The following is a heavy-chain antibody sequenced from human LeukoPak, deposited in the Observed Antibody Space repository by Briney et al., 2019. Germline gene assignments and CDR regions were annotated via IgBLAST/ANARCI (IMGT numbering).Heavy chain of an antibody. D-gene: IGHD3-10*01. CDR3: AKLSMVRGVIGGGFFDY. V-gene: IGHV3-7*03. CDR1: GFTFSGYW. Sequence: GGSLRLSCVASGFTFSGYWMSWVRQAPGKGLEWVANIKQDGSQTYYVDSVKGRFTISRDNAKNSLYLQMNSLRAEDTAVYYCAKLSMVRGVIGGGFFDYWGQGTLVTVSS. CDR2: IKQDGSQT. J-gene: IGHJ4*02.